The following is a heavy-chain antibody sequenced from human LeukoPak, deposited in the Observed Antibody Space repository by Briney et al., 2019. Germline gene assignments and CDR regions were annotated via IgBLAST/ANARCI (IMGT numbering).Heavy chain of an antibody. J-gene: IGHJ6*02. CDR2: INPSGGST. D-gene: IGHD5-24*01. V-gene: IGHV1-46*01. Sequence: ASVKVSCKASGYTFTSYYLHWVRQAPGQGLEWMGIINPSGGSTSYAQKFQGRVTMTRDTSTSTVYMELSSLRSEDTAVYYCARDRLQLPLDVWGQGTTVTVSS. CDR3: ARDRLQLPLDV. CDR1: GYTFTSYY.